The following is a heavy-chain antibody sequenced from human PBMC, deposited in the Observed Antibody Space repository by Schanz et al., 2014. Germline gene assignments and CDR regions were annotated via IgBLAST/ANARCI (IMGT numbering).Heavy chain of an antibody. CDR2: MNPNSGNP. J-gene: IGHJ4*02. CDR1: GYTFTSYD. CDR3: ARGYGDSPTDF. D-gene: IGHD4-17*01. V-gene: IGHV1-8*01. Sequence: QVQLVQSGAEVKKPGSSMKVSCTASGYTFTSYDINWVRQAPGQGLEWLGWMNPNSGNPGFAQKFRGRVTITADKSTSTAYMELTSLRSEDTAVYYCARGYGDSPTDFWGQGTLVTVSS.